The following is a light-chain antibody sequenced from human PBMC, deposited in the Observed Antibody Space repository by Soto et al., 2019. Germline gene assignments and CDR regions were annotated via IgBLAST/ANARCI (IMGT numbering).Light chain of an antibody. Sequence: EIVMTQSPATLSVSPGERATLSCRASQSVNSNLAWYQQKRGQAPRLLIYNASTRATGIPARFSGSGSGTEFILTISSLQAEDFAVYYCQQYNNWPPKYTFGQGTKGEIK. CDR3: QQYNNWPPKYT. V-gene: IGKV3-15*01. CDR2: NAS. J-gene: IGKJ2*01. CDR1: QSVNSN.